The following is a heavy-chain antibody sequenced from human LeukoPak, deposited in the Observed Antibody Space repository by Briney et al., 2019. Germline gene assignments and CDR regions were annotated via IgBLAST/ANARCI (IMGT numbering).Heavy chain of an antibody. CDR1: GGSISSGGYY. CDR2: IYYSGST. V-gene: IGHV4-31*03. CDR3: ARRSRMTTIDAFDI. J-gene: IGHJ3*02. D-gene: IGHD5-24*01. Sequence: SETLSLTCTVSGGSISSGGYYWSWIRQHPGKGLEWIGYIYYSGSTYYNPSLKSRVIISVDTSKNQFSLKLRSVTAADTAVYYCARRSRMTTIDAFDIWGQGTMVTVSS.